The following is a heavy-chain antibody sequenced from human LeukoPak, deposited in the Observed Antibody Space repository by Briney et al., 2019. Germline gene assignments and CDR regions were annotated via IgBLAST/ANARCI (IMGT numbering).Heavy chain of an antibody. D-gene: IGHD2-15*01. Sequence: PSETLSLTCTVSGGSISSYYWSWIRQPPGKGLELIWYSYYSGSTNYNPSLKIRVTISVYTSKNQFSLKLSSVPDAAPAVYSCAKAAGGRYCSGGSCYPLETWFDPWGQGTLVTVSS. V-gene: IGHV4-59*12. CDR2: SYYSGST. J-gene: IGHJ5*02. CDR3: AKAAGGRYCSGGSCYPLETWFDP. CDR1: GGSISSYY.